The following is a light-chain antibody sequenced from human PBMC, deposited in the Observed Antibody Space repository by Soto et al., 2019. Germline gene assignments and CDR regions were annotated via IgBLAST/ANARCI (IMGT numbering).Light chain of an antibody. CDR3: AAWDDSLNGYV. Sequence: QSVLTQPPSASGTPGQRVTISCSGSSSKIGSNTVNWYQQLPGTAPKLLIYSNNQRPSGVPDRFSGSKSGTSASLAISRTQSEDEADYYCAAWDDSLNGYVFGTGTKVTVL. J-gene: IGLJ1*01. CDR2: SNN. V-gene: IGLV1-44*01. CDR1: SSKIGSNT.